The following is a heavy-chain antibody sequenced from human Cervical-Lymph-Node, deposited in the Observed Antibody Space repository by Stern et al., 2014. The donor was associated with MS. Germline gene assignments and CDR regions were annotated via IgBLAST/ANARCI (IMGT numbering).Heavy chain of an antibody. D-gene: IGHD3-22*01. CDR2: IISSSSYI. CDR3: AREQGGKYYDSSGYYSDAFDI. V-gene: IGHV3-21*01. CDR1: GFTFSSYS. Sequence: EVQLVESGGGLVKPGGSLRLSCAASGFTFSSYSMNWVRQAPGQGLEWVSSIISSSSYIYYADSVMGRFTISRDNAKKSLSLHLNSLRAEDTAVYYCAREQGGKYYDSSGYYSDAFDIWGQGTMVTVSS. J-gene: IGHJ3*02.